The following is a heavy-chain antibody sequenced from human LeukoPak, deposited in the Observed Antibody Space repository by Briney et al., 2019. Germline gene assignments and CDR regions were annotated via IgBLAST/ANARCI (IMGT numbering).Heavy chain of an antibody. V-gene: IGHV3-74*01. D-gene: IGHD1/OR15-1a*01. CDR3: AKDWFATTDY. Sequence: GGSLRLSCAASGFTFDIAWMHWFRQAPGKALMWVSRITTDETTTYADSVRGRFSISRDNSKNTVYLQMSSLRVEGTAVYYCAKDWFATTDYWGQGILVTVSS. CDR2: ITTDETT. CDR1: GFTFDIAW. J-gene: IGHJ4*02.